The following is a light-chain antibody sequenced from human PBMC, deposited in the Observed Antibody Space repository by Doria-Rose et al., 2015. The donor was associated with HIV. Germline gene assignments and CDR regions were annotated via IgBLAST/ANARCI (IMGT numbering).Light chain of an antibody. CDR2: WAS. Sequence: DIRVTQSPESLGMSLGGRATLNCKSNQSLLYTSKNYLAWHQQKPGQPPKLLIYWASTRQSGVPARFSGSGSGTDFTLTISSLEAEDVAVYYCQQYYDTPSFGPGTTVDIK. CDR3: QQYYDTPS. J-gene: IGKJ3*01. V-gene: IGKV4-1*01. CDR1: QSLLYTSKNY.